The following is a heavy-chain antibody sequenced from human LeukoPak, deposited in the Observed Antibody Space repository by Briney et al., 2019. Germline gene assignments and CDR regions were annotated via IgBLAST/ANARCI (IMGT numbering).Heavy chain of an antibody. CDR2: MSYRGST. CDR1: GASISTYS. Sequence: PSETLSLTCTVSGASISTYSWNWIRQAPGRGLEWIGYMSYRGSTNFNPSLRGRGTMSLDTSKKQFSLELTSVTAEDTAVYYCARDRREQLAGIDYWGQGTLVTVSS. CDR3: ARDRREQLAGIDY. D-gene: IGHD6-6*01. J-gene: IGHJ4*02. V-gene: IGHV4-59*01.